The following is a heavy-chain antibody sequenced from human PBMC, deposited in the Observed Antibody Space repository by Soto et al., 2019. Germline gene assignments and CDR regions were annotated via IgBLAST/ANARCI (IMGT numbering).Heavy chain of an antibody. J-gene: IGHJ6*02. CDR1: GYTCTSYD. CDR3: EREKTSYGMDV. CDR2: MNPNSGNT. Sequence: QVQLVQSGAEVKKPGASVKVSCKASGYTCTSYDINWVRQATGQGLEWMGWMNPNSGNTGYAQKCQGRVTMTRNTSISTAYMELSSLRSEDTVVYYCEREKTSYGMDVWGQGTTVTVSS. V-gene: IGHV1-8*01.